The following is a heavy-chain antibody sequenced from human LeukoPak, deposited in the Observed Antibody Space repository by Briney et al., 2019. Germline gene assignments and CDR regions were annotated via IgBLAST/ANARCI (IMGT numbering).Heavy chain of an antibody. Sequence: GGSLRLSCAASGFTFSSYAMHWVRQAPGKGLEWVSVISYDGSNKYYADSVKGRFTISRDNSKNTLYLQMNSLRAEDTAVYYCARPDSGWRGYFDYWGQGTLVTVSS. CDR3: ARPDSGWRGYFDY. V-gene: IGHV3-30-3*01. J-gene: IGHJ4*02. CDR1: GFTFSSYA. D-gene: IGHD6-19*01. CDR2: ISYDGSNK.